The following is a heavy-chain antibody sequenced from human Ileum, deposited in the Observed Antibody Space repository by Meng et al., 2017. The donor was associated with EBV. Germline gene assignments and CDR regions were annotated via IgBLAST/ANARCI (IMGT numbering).Heavy chain of an antibody. V-gene: IGHV4-28*01. Sequence: QVPLTRPGPGSVKPSATLSLTSAASGYSISSTNWWGWIRQPPGKGLEWIGYIYYSGSTSYNPSLKSRVTMSVDTSKNQFSLNLNSVTAVDTAVYYCARNVPGTSAYYDWGQGTLVTVSS. CDR2: IYYSGST. CDR3: ARNVPGTSAYYD. D-gene: IGHD3-22*01. J-gene: IGHJ4*02. CDR1: GYSISSTNW.